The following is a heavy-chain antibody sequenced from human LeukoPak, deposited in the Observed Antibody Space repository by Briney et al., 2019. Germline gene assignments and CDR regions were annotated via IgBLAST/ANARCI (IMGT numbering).Heavy chain of an antibody. V-gene: IGHV4-30-4*08. CDR1: GGSISSGDYY. D-gene: IGHD3-9*01. Sequence: PSQTLSLTCTVSGGSISSGDYYWSWIRQPPGKGLEWIGYIYYSGSTYYNPSLKSRVTISVDTSKNQFSLKLSSVTAADTAVYYCARARRITIFQTTLFDYWGQGTLVTVSS. CDR2: IYYSGST. J-gene: IGHJ4*02. CDR3: ARARRITIFQTTLFDY.